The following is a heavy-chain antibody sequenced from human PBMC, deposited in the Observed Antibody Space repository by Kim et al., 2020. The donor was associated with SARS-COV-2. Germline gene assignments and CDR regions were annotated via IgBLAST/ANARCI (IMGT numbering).Heavy chain of an antibody. V-gene: IGHV3-30*04. J-gene: IGHJ4*02. D-gene: IGHD3-3*01. CDR3: ARDRDNILET. Sequence: GESLRLSCAASGFTFTNFAIHWVRQAPGKGPEWLADISYDGRNQYYADAVRGRFTISRDDSKNTVFLQINSLRLEDTGVYFCARDRDNILETWGRGTLVT. CDR2: ISYDGRNQ. CDR1: GFTFTNFA.